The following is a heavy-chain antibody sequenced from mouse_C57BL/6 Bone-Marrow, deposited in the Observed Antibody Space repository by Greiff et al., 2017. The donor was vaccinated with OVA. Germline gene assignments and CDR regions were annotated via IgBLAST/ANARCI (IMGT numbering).Heavy chain of an antibody. V-gene: IGHV1-76*01. CDR1: GYTFTDYY. J-gene: IGHJ4*01. Sequence: VKLQESGAELVRPGASVKLSCKASGYTFTDYYINWVKQRPGQGLEWIARIYPGSGNTYYNEKFKGKATLTAEKSSSTAYMQLSSLTSEDSAVYFCARSPLHFYAMDYWGQGTSVTVSS. CDR2: IYPGSGNT. CDR3: ARSPLHFYAMDY.